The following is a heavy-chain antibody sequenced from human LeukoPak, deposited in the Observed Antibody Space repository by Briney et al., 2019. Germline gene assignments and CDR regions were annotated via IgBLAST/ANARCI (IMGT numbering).Heavy chain of an antibody. D-gene: IGHD2-8*01. Sequence: SETLSLTCTVSGGSISSYYWSWIRQPPGEGLEWIGYMYHTGSTTYNPSLKSRVTISLDTPKNQFSLKLSSVTGADTAVYYCARSNDYYYGMDVWGQGTTVTVSS. CDR3: ARSNDYYYGMDV. J-gene: IGHJ6*02. CDR2: MYHTGST. V-gene: IGHV4-59*08. CDR1: GGSISSYY.